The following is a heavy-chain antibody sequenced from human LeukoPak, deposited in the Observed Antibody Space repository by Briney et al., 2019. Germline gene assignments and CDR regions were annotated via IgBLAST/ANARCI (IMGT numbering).Heavy chain of an antibody. CDR2: IRYDGSNK. D-gene: IGHD6-19*01. J-gene: IGHJ4*02. CDR1: GFTFSSYG. Sequence: GGSLRLSCAASGFTFSSYGMHWVRQAPGKGLEWVAFIRYDGSNKYYADSVKGRFTISRDNSKNTLYLQMNSLRAEDTAVYYCAIAWEGSGWSLGYWGQGTLVTVSS. V-gene: IGHV3-30*02. CDR3: AIAWEGSGWSLGY.